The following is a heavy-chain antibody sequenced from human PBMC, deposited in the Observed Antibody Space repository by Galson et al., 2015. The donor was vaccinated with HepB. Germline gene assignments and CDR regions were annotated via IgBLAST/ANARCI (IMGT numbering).Heavy chain of an antibody. CDR3: ATRLQNVNWFGP. CDR2: FYNSRNT. J-gene: IGHJ5*02. V-gene: IGHV4-59*01. Sequence: SETLSLTCTVSGASITSYYWSWIRQPPGKGLEWIGYFYNSRNTNSNPSLKSRVTISVDTSKNQFSLKLTSVTAANTAMYYCATRLQNVNWFGPWGQGVLVTVSS. CDR1: GASITSYY. D-gene: IGHD1-1*01.